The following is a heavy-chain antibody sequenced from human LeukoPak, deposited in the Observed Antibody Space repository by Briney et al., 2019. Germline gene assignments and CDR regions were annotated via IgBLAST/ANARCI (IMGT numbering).Heavy chain of an antibody. CDR2: IYYSGST. J-gene: IGHJ4*02. CDR3: ARGNYYDSSGFDY. CDR1: GGSISSYN. Sequence: SETLSLTCTISGGSISSYNWSWIRQPPGTGLEWIGYIYYSGSTNYNPSLKSRVTISVDTSKNQFSLKLSSVTAADTAVYYCARGNYYDSSGFDYWGQGTLVTVSS. D-gene: IGHD3-22*01. V-gene: IGHV4-59*01.